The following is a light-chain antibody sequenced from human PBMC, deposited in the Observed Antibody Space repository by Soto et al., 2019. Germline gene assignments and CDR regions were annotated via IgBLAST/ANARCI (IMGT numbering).Light chain of an antibody. CDR1: QSVSSSY. CDR2: GAS. Sequence: EIVLTQSPGTLSLSPGERATLSCRASQSVSSSYLAWYQQKPGQAPRLLIYGASIRATAFPARFSGSGSGTEFTLTISSLQSEDFAVYYCQQYNKWPVTFGGGTKVDIK. V-gene: IGKV3-15*01. J-gene: IGKJ4*01. CDR3: QQYNKWPVT.